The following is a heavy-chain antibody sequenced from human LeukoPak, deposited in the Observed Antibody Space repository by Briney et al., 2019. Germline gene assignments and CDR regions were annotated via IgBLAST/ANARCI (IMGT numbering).Heavy chain of an antibody. Sequence: LGESLKISFKGSGYRFTSYWFGWVRQMPGKGLEWIGIIYPGESDTRYSPSCQGPVPIPANKSISTAYLQWSSLRASESVMYYCARAAVPDAIGAFDIWGQGTMVTVSS. V-gene: IGHV5-51*01. CDR3: ARAAVPDAIGAFDI. D-gene: IGHD2-2*01. CDR1: GYRFTSYW. J-gene: IGHJ3*02. CDR2: IYPGESDT.